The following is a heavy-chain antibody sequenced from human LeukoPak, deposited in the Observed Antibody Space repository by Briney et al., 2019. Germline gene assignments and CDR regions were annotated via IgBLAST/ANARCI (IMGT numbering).Heavy chain of an antibody. CDR2: TYYRSKWYN. CDR3: ARVGEQWLVFFDY. Sequence: SQTLSLTCAISGDSVSSNSAAWNWNRQSSSRGLEWLGRTYYRSKWYNDYAVSVKSRITINPDTSKNQFSLQLNSVTPEDTAVYYCARVGEQWLVFFDYWGQGTLVTVSS. J-gene: IGHJ4*02. CDR1: GDSVSSNSAA. D-gene: IGHD6-19*01. V-gene: IGHV6-1*01.